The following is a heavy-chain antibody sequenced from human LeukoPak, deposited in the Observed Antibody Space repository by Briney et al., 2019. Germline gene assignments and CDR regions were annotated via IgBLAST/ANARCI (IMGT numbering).Heavy chain of an antibody. CDR1: GFTFSDLC. Sequence: GGSLRLSCAASGFTFSDLCMHWVRQAPGKGLEWGTNIRNDGSKMYYGDSVKGRFTISRDNSQNMVYLKVNSLGAEDTALYYCVREGLGGNAFRGSFDYWGQGTVVTVSS. CDR2: IRNDGSKM. CDR3: VREGLGGNAFRGSFDY. D-gene: IGHD3-16*01. J-gene: IGHJ4*02. V-gene: IGHV3-33*01.